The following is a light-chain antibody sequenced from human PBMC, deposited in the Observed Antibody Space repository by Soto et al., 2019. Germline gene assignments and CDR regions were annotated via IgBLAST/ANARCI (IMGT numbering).Light chain of an antibody. V-gene: IGLV1-51*01. J-gene: IGLJ2*01. Sequence: QSVFTQPPTVSAAPGQRITISCSGSSSNIGNNYVSWYQLLPGTAPKLLIYHNNKRPSGIPDRFSGSKSGTSATLGITGLQTGDEADYYCGTWDNSLSGGPVVFGGGTKLTVL. CDR1: SSNIGNNY. CDR3: GTWDNSLSGGPVV. CDR2: HNN.